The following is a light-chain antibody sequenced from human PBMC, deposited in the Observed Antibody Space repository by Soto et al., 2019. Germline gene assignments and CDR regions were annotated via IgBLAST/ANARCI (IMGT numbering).Light chain of an antibody. J-gene: IGKJ5*01. CDR3: QQRSNWST. Sequence: EIVLTQSPATLSLSPGERATLYCRASQSVSSYLAWYQQKPGQAPRILIYEASNRATGIPARFSGSGSGTDFTLTISSLEPEDSAVYYCQQRSNWSTFGQGTRLEIK. V-gene: IGKV3-11*01. CDR2: EAS. CDR1: QSVSSY.